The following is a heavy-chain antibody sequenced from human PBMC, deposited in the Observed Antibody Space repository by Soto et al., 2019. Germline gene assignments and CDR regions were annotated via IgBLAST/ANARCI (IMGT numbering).Heavy chain of an antibody. J-gene: IGHJ4*02. Sequence: EVQLVESGGGLIQPGGSLRLSCAVSGFTVSNNYMSWVRQAPGKGLEGVSVIYSGGYTAYGDSVKGRFTISRDNSKNTLYLQKNRRGAADPAVFFWAGRRGGGGYWGQGTLVTVSS. D-gene: IGHD3-10*01. CDR1: GFTVSNNY. CDR2: IYSGGYT. V-gene: IGHV3-53*01. CDR3: AGRRGGGGY.